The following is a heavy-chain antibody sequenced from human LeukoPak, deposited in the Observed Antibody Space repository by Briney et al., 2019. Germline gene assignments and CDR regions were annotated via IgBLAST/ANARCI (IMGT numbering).Heavy chain of an antibody. D-gene: IGHD3-10*01. CDR3: ATAVGITMVRGVRY. J-gene: IGHJ4*02. Sequence: ASVKVSCKVSGYTLTELSMHWVRQAPGKGLEWMGGFDPEDGETIYAQKFQGRVTMTEDTSTDTAYMELSSLRSEDTAVYYCATAVGITMVRGVRYWGQGTLVTVSS. CDR1: GYTLTELS. V-gene: IGHV1-24*01. CDR2: FDPEDGET.